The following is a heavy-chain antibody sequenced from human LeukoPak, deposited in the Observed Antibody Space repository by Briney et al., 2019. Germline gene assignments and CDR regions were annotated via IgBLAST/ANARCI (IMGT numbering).Heavy chain of an antibody. CDR1: GFTFSSYG. V-gene: IGHV3-33*01. CDR2: IWYDGSNK. CDR3: ARGRAYDILTGRDNWFDP. Sequence: PGGSLRLSCAASGFTFSSYGMHWVRQAPGKGLEWVAVIWYDGSNKYYADSVKGRFTISRDNSKNTLYLQMNSLRAEDTAVYYCARGRAYDILTGRDNWFDPWGQGTLVTVSS. D-gene: IGHD3-9*01. J-gene: IGHJ5*02.